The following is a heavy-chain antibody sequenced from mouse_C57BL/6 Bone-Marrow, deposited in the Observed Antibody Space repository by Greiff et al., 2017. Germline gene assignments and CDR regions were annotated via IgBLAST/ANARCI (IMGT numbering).Heavy chain of an antibody. CDR3: ARSGLLLIDY. V-gene: IGHV1-66*01. CDR2: IYPASGNT. D-gene: IGHD1-1*01. Sequence: VQRVESGPELVKPGASVKISCKASGYSFTSYYIHWVKQRPGQGLEWIGWIYPASGNTKYNEKFKGKATLTADTSSSTAYMQLSSLTSEDSAVYYCARSGLLLIDYWGQGTTLTGSS. CDR1: GYSFTSYY. J-gene: IGHJ2*01.